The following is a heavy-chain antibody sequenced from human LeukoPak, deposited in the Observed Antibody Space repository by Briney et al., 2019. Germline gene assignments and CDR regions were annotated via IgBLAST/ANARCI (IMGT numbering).Heavy chain of an antibody. CDR1: GFTFGDYA. Sequence: GGSLRLSGTASGFTFGDYAMSWFGRAPGKGLEWVGFIRSKAYGGTAEYAASVKGRFTISRDDSKSIAYLQMNSLKTEDTAVYYCTRGRYYDSSGGYWGQGTLVTVSS. CDR2: IRSKAYGGTA. V-gene: IGHV3-49*03. CDR3: TRGRYYDSSGGY. D-gene: IGHD3-22*01. J-gene: IGHJ4*02.